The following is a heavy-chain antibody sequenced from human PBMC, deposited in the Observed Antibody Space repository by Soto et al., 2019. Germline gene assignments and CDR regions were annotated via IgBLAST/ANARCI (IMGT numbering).Heavy chain of an antibody. D-gene: IGHD3-10*01. CDR3: ARDPVPRGYFDY. J-gene: IGHJ4*02. V-gene: IGHV4-31*03. CDR2: IYYSGST. CDR1: GGSISRGGYY. Sequence: SETLSLTCTVSGGSISRGGYYWSWIRQHPGKGLEWIGYIYYSGSTYYNQSLKSRVTISVDTSKNQFSLKLSSVTAADTAVYYCARDPVPRGYFDYWGQGTLVTVSS.